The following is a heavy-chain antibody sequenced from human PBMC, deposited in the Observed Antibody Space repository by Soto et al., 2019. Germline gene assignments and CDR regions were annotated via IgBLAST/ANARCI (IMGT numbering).Heavy chain of an antibody. Sequence: ASVKVSCKASGYTFTSYGISWVRQAPGQGLEWMGWISAYNGNTNYAQKLQGRVTMTTDTSTSTAYMELRSLRSDDTAVYYCARFGYSSSWAYQFHLDYWGQGTLVTVSS. D-gene: IGHD6-13*01. CDR2: ISAYNGNT. CDR3: ARFGYSSSWAYQFHLDY. J-gene: IGHJ4*02. CDR1: GYTFTSYG. V-gene: IGHV1-18*01.